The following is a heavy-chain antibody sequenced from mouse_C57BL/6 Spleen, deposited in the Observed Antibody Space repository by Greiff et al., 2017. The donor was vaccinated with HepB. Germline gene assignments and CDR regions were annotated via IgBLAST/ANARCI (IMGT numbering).Heavy chain of an antibody. J-gene: IGHJ3*01. CDR3: AREEIISGTWFAY. CDR1: GYTFTSYG. CDR2: IYPRSGNT. Sequence: QVQLQQSGAELARPGASVKLSCKASGYTFTSYGISWVKQRTGQGLEWIGEIYPRSGNTYYNEKFKGKATLTADKSSSTAYMELRSLTSEDSAVYFCAREEIISGTWFAYWGQGTLVTVSA. V-gene: IGHV1-81*01.